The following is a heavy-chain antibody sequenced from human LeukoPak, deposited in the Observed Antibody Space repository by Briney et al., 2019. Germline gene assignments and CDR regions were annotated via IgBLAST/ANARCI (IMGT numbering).Heavy chain of an antibody. CDR3: ARVSGGRTDYFDA. D-gene: IGHD1/OR15-1a*01. CDR1: GFTFNSYA. V-gene: IGHV3-48*04. Sequence: GGSLRLSCAASGFTFNSYAMNWVRQAPGVGLQWISYITGSSRIIYYADSVKGRFTISRDNAKTTLYLQMNSLRAEDTAVYYCARVSGGRTDYFDAWGQGTLVTVSS. J-gene: IGHJ4*02. CDR2: ITGSSRII.